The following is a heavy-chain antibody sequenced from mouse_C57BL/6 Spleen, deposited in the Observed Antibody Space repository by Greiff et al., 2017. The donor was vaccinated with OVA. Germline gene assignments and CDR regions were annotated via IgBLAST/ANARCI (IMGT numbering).Heavy chain of an antibody. J-gene: IGHJ4*01. Sequence: EVHLVESGGGLVKPGGSLKLSCAASGFTFSDYGMHWVRQAPEKGLEWVAYISSGSSTIYYADTVKGRFTISRDNAKNTLFLQMTSLRSEDTAMYYCARRAGDYAMDYWGQGTSVTVPS. V-gene: IGHV5-17*01. CDR2: ISSGSSTI. D-gene: IGHD4-1*01. CDR1: GFTFSDYG. CDR3: ARRAGDYAMDY.